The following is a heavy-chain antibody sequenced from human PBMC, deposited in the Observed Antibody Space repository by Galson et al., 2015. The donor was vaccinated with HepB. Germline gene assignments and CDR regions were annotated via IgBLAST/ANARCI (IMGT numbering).Heavy chain of an antibody. J-gene: IGHJ6*03. CDR3: ATGITMGQGFVRRYYQYMDV. CDR1: GYSLSELP. V-gene: IGHV1-24*01. Sequence: SVKVSCKVSGYSLSELPMHWVRQAPGKGLEWVGGFDPEDDATIYAQNLQGRVTMTEDTSTNTAYMELSSLRSEDTALYFCATGITMGQGFVRRYYQYMDVWGQGTKVMVS. D-gene: IGHD3-10*01. CDR2: FDPEDDAT.